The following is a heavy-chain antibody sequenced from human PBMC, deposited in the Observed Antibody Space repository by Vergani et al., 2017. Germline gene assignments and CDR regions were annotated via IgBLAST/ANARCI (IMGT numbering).Heavy chain of an antibody. J-gene: IGHJ4*02. CDR1: GFTLSSHA. D-gene: IGHD3-10*01. Sequence: EVQLVESGGGLVQPGGSLRLSCAGSGFTLSSHAMHWVRQVPGKGLEWLGHIRRRSEHYATAYGPSLIGRATISRDDSTNTAYLQLSSLGTDDTAIYFCSAQTQSCHDYWGQGTLVAVSS. CDR3: SAQTQSCHDY. CDR2: IRRRSEHYAT. V-gene: IGHV3-73*01.